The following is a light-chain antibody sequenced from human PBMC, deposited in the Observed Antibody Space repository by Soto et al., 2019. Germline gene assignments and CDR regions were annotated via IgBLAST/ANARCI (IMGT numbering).Light chain of an antibody. V-gene: IGKV1-33*01. CDR2: DAS. Sequence: DIQMTQSPSSLSASVGDRVTITCQASQGISNYLNWYQHKPGKAPKLLIYDASNLETRVPSRFSGSGSGTDFTFTISSLQPEDFATYYCQQYDNLPLTFGGGTKVDIK. CDR3: QQYDNLPLT. J-gene: IGKJ4*01. CDR1: QGISNY.